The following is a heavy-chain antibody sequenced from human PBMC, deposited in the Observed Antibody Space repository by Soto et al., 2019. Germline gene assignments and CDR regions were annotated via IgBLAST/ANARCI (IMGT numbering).Heavy chain of an antibody. Sequence: GESLKISCKGSGYSFTSYWIGWVRQMPGKGLEWMGIIYPGDSDTRYSPSFQGQVTISADKSISTAYLQWSSLKASDTAMYYCARWPQEIWFGELFTWFDPWGQGTLVTVSS. D-gene: IGHD3-10*01. J-gene: IGHJ5*02. V-gene: IGHV5-51*01. CDR2: IYPGDSDT. CDR3: ARWPQEIWFGELFTWFDP. CDR1: GYSFTSYW.